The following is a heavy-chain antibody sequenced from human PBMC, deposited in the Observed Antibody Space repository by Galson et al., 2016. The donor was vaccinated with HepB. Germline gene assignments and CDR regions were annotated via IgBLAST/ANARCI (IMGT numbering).Heavy chain of an antibody. D-gene: IGHD1-7*01. Sequence: WVRQAPGKGLEWVGFIRNRVYGGTTEYAASVKGKFTISRGDSKSIAYLQMNSLKTEDTAVYYCARDRPLELNYHYYGMDVWGQGTTVTVTS. CDR3: ARDRPLELNYHYYGMDV. J-gene: IGHJ6*02. CDR2: IRNRVYGGTT. V-gene: IGHV3-49*02.